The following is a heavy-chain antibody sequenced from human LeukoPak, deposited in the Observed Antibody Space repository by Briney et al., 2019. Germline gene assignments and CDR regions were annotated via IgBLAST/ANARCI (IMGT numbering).Heavy chain of an antibody. D-gene: IGHD2-15*01. J-gene: IGHJ5*02. CDR2: ISAYNGNT. Sequence: ASVKVSCKASGYRFTSYGITWVRQAPGQGPEWMGWISAYNGNTNYAQKLQGRVTLTTDTSTSTAYMELRSLRSDDTAVYYCAREGYCSGGTCYSTMNWFDPWGQGTLVTVSS. CDR1: GYRFTSYG. CDR3: AREGYCSGGTCYSTMNWFDP. V-gene: IGHV1-18*01.